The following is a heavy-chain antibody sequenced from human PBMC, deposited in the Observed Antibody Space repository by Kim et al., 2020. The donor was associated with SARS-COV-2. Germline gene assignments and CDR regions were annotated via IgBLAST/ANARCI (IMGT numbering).Heavy chain of an antibody. CDR2: INHSGST. CDR3: ASQTPRWAGFDY. CDR1: GGSFSGYY. Sequence: SETLSLTCAVYGGSFSGYYWSWIRQPPGKGLEWIGEINHSGSTNYNPSLKSRVTISVDTSKNQFSLKLSSVTAADTAVYYCASQTPRWAGFDYWGQGTLVTVSS. V-gene: IGHV4-34*01. D-gene: IGHD2-15*01. J-gene: IGHJ4*02.